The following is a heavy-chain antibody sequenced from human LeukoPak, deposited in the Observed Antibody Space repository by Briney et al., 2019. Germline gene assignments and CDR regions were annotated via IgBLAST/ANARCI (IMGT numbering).Heavy chain of an antibody. D-gene: IGHD3-16*01. CDR2: IYSGGST. Sequence: GGSLRLSCATSGFSVSSNSMSWVRQAPGKGLEWVSGIYSGGSTYYADSVKGRFTISRDNSKNTLYLQMNSLRAEDPAVYYCARDANYDYLWGQTFWGQGTPVTVSS. CDR3: ARDANYDYLWGQTF. J-gene: IGHJ4*02. V-gene: IGHV3-53*01. CDR1: GFSVSSNS.